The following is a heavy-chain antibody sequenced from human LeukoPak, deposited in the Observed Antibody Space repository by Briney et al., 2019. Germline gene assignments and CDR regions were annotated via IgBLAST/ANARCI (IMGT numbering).Heavy chain of an antibody. CDR2: IYHSGST. CDR3: ARAFTTPYFDY. D-gene: IGHD1-1*01. V-gene: IGHV4-30-2*01. Sequence: SETLSLTGAVSGGSISRGGYSWSWIRQPPGKGLEWIGYIYHSGSTYYNPSLKSRVTISVDRSKNQFSLKLSSVTAADTAVYYCARAFTTPYFDYWGQGTLVTVSS. J-gene: IGHJ4*02. CDR1: GGSISRGGYS.